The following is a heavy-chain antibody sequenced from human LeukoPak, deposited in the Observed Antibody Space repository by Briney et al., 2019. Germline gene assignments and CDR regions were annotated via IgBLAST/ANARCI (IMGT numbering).Heavy chain of an antibody. CDR1: GGSISSSNW. J-gene: IGHJ4*02. CDR2: IYHSGST. Sequence: SGTLSLTCAVSGGSISSSNWWSWVRQPPGKGLEWIGEIYHSGSTNYNPSLKSRVTISVDKSKNQFSLKLTSVTAADTAVYYCAQGAGSGVLYYFDYWGQGTLVTVSS. CDR3: AQGAGSGVLYYFDY. D-gene: IGHD1-26*01. V-gene: IGHV4-4*02.